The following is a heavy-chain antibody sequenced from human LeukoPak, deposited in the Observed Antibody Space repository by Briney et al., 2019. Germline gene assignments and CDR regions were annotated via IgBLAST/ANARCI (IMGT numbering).Heavy chain of an antibody. Sequence: GGSLRLSCAASGFTFSLYTMNWVRQAPGKGLEWVSSISSNGNYIHYADSVKGRFTISRDNAKTSVYLEMNSLRAEDTGLYFCVRDDCSSSSCPFDFWGQGVLLTVSS. D-gene: IGHD2-2*01. CDR1: GFTFSLYT. V-gene: IGHV3-21*01. J-gene: IGHJ4*02. CDR2: ISSNGNYI. CDR3: VRDDCSSSSCPFDF.